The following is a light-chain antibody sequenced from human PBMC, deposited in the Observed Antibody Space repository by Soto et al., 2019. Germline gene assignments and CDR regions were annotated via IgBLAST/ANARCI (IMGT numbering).Light chain of an antibody. CDR3: QQYDSSPLT. CDR1: QSVSSSY. Sequence: EIVLTQSPGTLSLPPGERATLSCRASQSVSSSYLAWYQQKPGQAPRLLIYGASSRAAGIPDRFSGSGSGTDFTLTISRLEPEDFAVYYCQQYDSSPLTFGGGTKVELK. CDR2: GAS. V-gene: IGKV3-20*01. J-gene: IGKJ4*01.